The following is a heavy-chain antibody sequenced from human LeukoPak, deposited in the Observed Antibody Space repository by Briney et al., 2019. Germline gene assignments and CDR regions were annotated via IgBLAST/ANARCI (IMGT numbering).Heavy chain of an antibody. V-gene: IGHV4-61*02. CDR3: ARAAAAGLDS. CDR2: ISTSGST. D-gene: IGHD6-13*01. CDR1: AGSISSGSYY. Sequence: SETLSLTCTVSAGSISSGSYYWTWIRQPAGKGLEWIGRISTSGSTNYNPSLKSRVTISADTSKNQFSLNLTSVTAADTAVYYCARAAAAGLDSWGQGALVTVSS. J-gene: IGHJ4*02.